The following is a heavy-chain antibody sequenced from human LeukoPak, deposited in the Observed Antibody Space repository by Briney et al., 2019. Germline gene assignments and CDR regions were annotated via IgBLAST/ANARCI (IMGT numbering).Heavy chain of an antibody. Sequence: PSQTLSLTCSVSGASINSGGYHWSWIRQPPGKGLEWIGYIYYSGSTNYNPSLKSRVTISVDTSKNQFSLKLSSVTAADTAVYYCARGPRDDYGGNSAFAFDIWGQGTMVTVSS. CDR3: ARGPRDDYGGNSAFAFDI. V-gene: IGHV4-61*08. CDR1: GASINSGGYH. D-gene: IGHD4-23*01. CDR2: IYYSGST. J-gene: IGHJ3*02.